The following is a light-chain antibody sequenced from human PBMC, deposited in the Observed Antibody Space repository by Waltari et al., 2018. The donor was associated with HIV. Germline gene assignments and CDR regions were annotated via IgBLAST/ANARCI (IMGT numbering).Light chain of an antibody. J-gene: IGLJ2*01. CDR1: SSTIGADYD. Sequence: QSVLTQPPSVFGAPGQRVTISCTGSSSTIGADYDVHWYQQIPGTAPKLLISGNKNRPSGVPDRFSASKSGTSASLTISGLQAEDEADYFCQSYDISLSASVVFGGGTRLTVL. V-gene: IGLV1-40*01. CDR2: GNK. CDR3: QSYDISLSASVV.